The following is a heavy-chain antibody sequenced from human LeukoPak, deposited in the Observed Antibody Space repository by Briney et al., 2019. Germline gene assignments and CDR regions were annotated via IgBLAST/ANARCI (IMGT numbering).Heavy chain of an antibody. CDR3: VSGYDILTGYYRHAEYFQH. CDR1: GFTFSSYA. D-gene: IGHD3-9*01. CDR2: ISGSGGST. V-gene: IGHV3-23*01. J-gene: IGHJ1*01. Sequence: GGSLRLSCAASGFTFSSYAMSWVRQAPGKGLEWVSAISGSGGSTYYADSVKGRFTISRDNSKNTLYLQMNSLRAEDTAVYYCVSGYDILTGYYRHAEYFQHWGQGTLVTVSS.